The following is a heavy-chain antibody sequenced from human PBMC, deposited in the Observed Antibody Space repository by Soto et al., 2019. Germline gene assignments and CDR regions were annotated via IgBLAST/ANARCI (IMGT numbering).Heavy chain of an antibody. Sequence: SETLSLTCTVSGGSISSSSYYWGWIRQPPGKGLEWIGSIYYSGSTYYNPSLKSRVTISVDTSKNQFSLKLGSVTAADTAVYYCARRGIAVAGTSSGTYYYGMDVWGQGTTVTVSS. CDR2: IYYSGST. CDR3: ARRGIAVAGTSSGTYYYGMDV. V-gene: IGHV4-39*01. D-gene: IGHD6-19*01. J-gene: IGHJ6*02. CDR1: GGSISSSSYY.